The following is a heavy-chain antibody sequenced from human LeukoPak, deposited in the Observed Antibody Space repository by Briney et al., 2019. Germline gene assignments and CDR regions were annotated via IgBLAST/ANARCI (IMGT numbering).Heavy chain of an antibody. CDR3: ARAYMTATRHFDY. Sequence: GASVKVSCKASGYTFTSNALGWVRQAPGQGLEWMGGIIPIFDTANYAQKFQGRVTITADESTSTAYMELSSLRSEDTAVYYCARAYMTATRHFDYWGRGTLVTVSS. V-gene: IGHV1-69*13. D-gene: IGHD2-21*02. CDR2: IIPIFDTA. CDR1: GYTFTSNA. J-gene: IGHJ4*02.